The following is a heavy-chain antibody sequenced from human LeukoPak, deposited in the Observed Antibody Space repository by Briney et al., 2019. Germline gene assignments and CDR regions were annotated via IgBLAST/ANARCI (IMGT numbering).Heavy chain of an antibody. CDR1: GFTFSTYW. CDR2: IKEDGSEK. J-gene: IGHJ3*02. CDR3: ARDPSTRMYSSSWYPDDAFDI. D-gene: IGHD6-13*01. V-gene: IGHV3-7*03. Sequence: GGSLRLSCAASGFTFSTYWMDWVRQAPGKGLEWVANIKEDGSEKYYEDSVKGRFTISRDNAKNSLYLQMNSLRAEDTAVYYCARDPSTRMYSSSWYPDDAFDIWGQGTMVTVSS.